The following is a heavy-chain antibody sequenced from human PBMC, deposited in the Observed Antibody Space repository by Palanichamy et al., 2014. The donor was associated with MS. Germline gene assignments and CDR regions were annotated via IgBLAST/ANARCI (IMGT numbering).Heavy chain of an antibody. V-gene: IGHV3-7*01. J-gene: IGHJ4*02. Sequence: GSLRLSCVASGFTFSSVWMSWVRQAPGKGLEWVANIKQEGSEKYYADSVKGRFTISRDDAENPLFLQLTSLRAEDTAVYYCARGFALDQWGQGTLVTVSS. D-gene: IGHD3-3*01. CDR1: GFTFSSVW. CDR3: ARGFALDQ. CDR2: IKQEGSEK.